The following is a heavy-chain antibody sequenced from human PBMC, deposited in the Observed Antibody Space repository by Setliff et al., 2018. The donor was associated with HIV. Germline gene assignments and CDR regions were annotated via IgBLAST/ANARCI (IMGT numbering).Heavy chain of an antibody. CDR3: ASYSSSWTSFQH. D-gene: IGHD6-13*01. Sequence: KASETLSLTCVVSGGSINTGGYYWSWIRQPPGKGLEWIGEINHSGSTNYNPSLKSRVTISVDTSKNQFSLKLSSVTAAETALYYCASYSSSWTSFQHWGQGTLVTVSS. J-gene: IGHJ1*01. CDR1: GGSINTGGYY. V-gene: IGHV4-34*01. CDR2: INHSGST.